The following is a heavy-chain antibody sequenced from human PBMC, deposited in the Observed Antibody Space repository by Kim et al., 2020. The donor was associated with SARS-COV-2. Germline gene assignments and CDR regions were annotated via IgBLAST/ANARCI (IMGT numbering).Heavy chain of an antibody. CDR3: ARDERLVKLLGYCSGGSCYNTEMDV. CDR2: INTNTGNP. D-gene: IGHD2-15*01. CDR1: GYTFTSYA. J-gene: IGHJ6*02. V-gene: IGHV7-4-1*02. Sequence: ASVKVSCKASGYTFTSYAMNWVRQAPGQGLEWMGWINTNTGNPTYAQGFTGRFVFSLDTSVSTAYLQISSLKAEDTAVYYCARDERLVKLLGYCSGGSCYNTEMDVWGQGTTVTVSS.